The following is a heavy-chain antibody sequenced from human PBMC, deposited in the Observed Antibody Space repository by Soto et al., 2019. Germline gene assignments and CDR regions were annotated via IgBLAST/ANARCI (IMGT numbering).Heavy chain of an antibody. D-gene: IGHD6-13*01. Sequence: QVQLVESGGGVVQSGRSLRLSCAASGFTFSTSGMHWLRQAPGKGLEWVAMISHDGGATYYVDSVKGRFTISRDTDKNTLHLQMDSPRPEDTATYYCAKDWGSSGWYNWFDPWGQGTLVTVSS. CDR2: ISHDGGAT. J-gene: IGHJ5*02. V-gene: IGHV3-30*18. CDR1: GFTFSTSG. CDR3: AKDWGSSGWYNWFDP.